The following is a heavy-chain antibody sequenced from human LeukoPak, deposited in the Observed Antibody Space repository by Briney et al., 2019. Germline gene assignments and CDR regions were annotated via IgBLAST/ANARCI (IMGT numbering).Heavy chain of an antibody. V-gene: IGHV5-51*01. CDR2: IYPGDSDT. CDR3: ARGPWDYSGGSCSFDY. J-gene: IGHJ4*02. D-gene: IGHD2-15*01. CDR1: GYSFTSYW. Sequence: GESLKISCKGSGYSFTSYWIGWVRQMPGKGLEWMGIIYPGDSDTRYSPSFQGQVTISADKSISTAYLQWSSLKASDTAMYYCARGPWDYSGGSCSFDYWGQGTLVTVSS.